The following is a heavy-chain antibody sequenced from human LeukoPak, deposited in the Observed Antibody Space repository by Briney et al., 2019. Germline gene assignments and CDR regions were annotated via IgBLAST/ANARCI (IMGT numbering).Heavy chain of an antibody. V-gene: IGHV3-33*06. J-gene: IGHJ4*02. Sequence: GGSLRLSCAASGLTFSSYGMHWVRQAPGKGLEWVAVIWYDGSNKYYADSVKGRFTISRDNSKNTLYLQMNSLRAEDTAVYYCAKQGGEDYYDSLDYWGQGTLVTVSS. D-gene: IGHD3-22*01. CDR2: IWYDGSNK. CDR3: AKQGGEDYYDSLDY. CDR1: GLTFSSYG.